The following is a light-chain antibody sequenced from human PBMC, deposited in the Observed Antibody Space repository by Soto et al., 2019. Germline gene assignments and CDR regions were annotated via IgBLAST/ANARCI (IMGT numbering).Light chain of an antibody. V-gene: IGLV1-47*01. J-gene: IGLJ7*01. Sequence: QSVLTQPASASGTPGQTVTIPCSGSSSNIGGNYVFWYQHLPGTAPKLLIFRNNLRPSGVPDRFSGSKSGTSASLAISGLQSDDEADYYCATWDVTMGGHIVFGGGTQLTVL. CDR3: ATWDVTMGGHIV. CDR1: SSNIGGNY. CDR2: RNN.